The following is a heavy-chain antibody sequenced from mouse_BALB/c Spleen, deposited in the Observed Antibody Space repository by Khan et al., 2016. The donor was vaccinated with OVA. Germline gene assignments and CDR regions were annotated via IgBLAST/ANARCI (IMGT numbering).Heavy chain of an antibody. J-gene: IGHJ3*01. CDR3: ARDGSRSLFAY. CDR1: GYTFTEYA. D-gene: IGHD1-1*01. Sequence: QVQLQQPGTDLVRPGVSVKISCKGSGYTFTEYAMNWVKESHEKSLEWIGVISTKYGDAWYNQQFKGKATMTVAKSSSTAYLELARLTSEESAIYYCARDGSRSLFAYWGQGTLVTVSA. V-gene: IGHV1S137*01. CDR2: ISTKYGDA.